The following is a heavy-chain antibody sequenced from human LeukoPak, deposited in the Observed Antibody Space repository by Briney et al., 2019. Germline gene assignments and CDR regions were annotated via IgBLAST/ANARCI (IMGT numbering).Heavy chain of an antibody. CDR3: ARTTAVATFDY. D-gene: IGHD4-17*01. CDR2: IDWDDDK. Sequence: SGPALVKPTQTLTLTCTFSGFSLSTNGVRVSWIRQPPGKALEWLARIDWDDDKFYRTSLKTRLTISKDTSENPVVLTMTDMDPVDTATYYCARTTAVATFDYWGQGTLVTVSS. J-gene: IGHJ4*02. V-gene: IGHV2-70*04. CDR1: GFSLSTNGVR.